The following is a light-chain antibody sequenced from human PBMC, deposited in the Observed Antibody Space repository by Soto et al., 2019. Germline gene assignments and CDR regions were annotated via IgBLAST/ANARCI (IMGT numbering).Light chain of an antibody. J-gene: IGLJ1*01. Sequence: QSALTQPASVSGSPGQSITISCTGTSSDVGGYDHVSWYQQYSGKAPKLMIYEVSNRPSGVSNRFSGSKSGITASLTISGLQAEDEADYYCSSYTSSSTLVFGTGTKVNVL. CDR2: EVS. CDR1: SSDVGGYDH. CDR3: SSYTSSSTLV. V-gene: IGLV2-14*01.